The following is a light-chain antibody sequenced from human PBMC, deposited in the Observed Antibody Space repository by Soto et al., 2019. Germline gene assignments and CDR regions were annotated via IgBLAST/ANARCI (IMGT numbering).Light chain of an antibody. J-gene: IGKJ1*01. Sequence: IQKTQSPSTLSASVGDRFTITCRASQSISSWLAWYQQKPGKAPKLLIYKASSLESGVPSRFSGSGSGTEFTLTVSSLQPDDFATYYCQQYNTYSTFGQGTKVDIK. V-gene: IGKV1-5*03. CDR3: QQYNTYST. CDR2: KAS. CDR1: QSISSW.